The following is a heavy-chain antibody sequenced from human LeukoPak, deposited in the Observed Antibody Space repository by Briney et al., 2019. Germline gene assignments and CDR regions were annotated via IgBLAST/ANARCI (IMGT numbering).Heavy chain of an antibody. CDR3: ATEGPFPSKSYYYYYMDV. CDR2: FDPEDGET. Sequence: ASVKVSCKVSAYTLTELSMHWVRQAPGKGLEWMGGFDPEDGETIYAQKFQGRVTMTEDTSTDTAYMELSSLRSEDTAVYYCATEGPFPSKSYYYYYMDVWGKGTTVTVSS. D-gene: IGHD4-11*01. CDR1: AYTLTELS. J-gene: IGHJ6*03. V-gene: IGHV1-24*01.